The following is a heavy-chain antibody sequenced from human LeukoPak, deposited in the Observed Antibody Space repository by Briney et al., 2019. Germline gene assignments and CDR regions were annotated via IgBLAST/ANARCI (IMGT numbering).Heavy chain of an antibody. CDR3: ARVWGRGYSSGWYRY. CDR1: GGSFSGYY. V-gene: IGHV4-34*01. D-gene: IGHD6-13*01. CDR2: INHSGST. Sequence: PSETLSLTCAVYGGSFSGYYWSWIRQPPGKGLEWIGEINHSGSTNYNPSLKSRVTISVDTSKNQFSLKLSSVTAADTAVYYCARVWGRGYSSGWYRYWGQGTLVTVSS. J-gene: IGHJ4*02.